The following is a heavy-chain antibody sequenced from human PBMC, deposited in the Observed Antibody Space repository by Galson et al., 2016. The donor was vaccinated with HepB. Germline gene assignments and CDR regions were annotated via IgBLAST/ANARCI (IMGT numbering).Heavy chain of an antibody. CDR1: GDSINTYY. D-gene: IGHD5-18*01. CDR3: AMDTHAWVRFDH. Sequence: SETLSPTCSVSGDSINTYYWTWIRQSPGKGLEWIGYISGSGTTHYNPSLKSRVTMSVDKSKNHFSLRLTSVTAADTAMYCCAMDTHAWVRFDHWGQGALVTVSS. J-gene: IGHJ4*02. V-gene: IGHV4-59*01. CDR2: ISGSGTT.